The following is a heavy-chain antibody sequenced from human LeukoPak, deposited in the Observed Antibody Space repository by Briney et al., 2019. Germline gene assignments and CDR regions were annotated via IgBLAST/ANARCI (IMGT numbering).Heavy chain of an antibody. D-gene: IGHD5-12*01. Sequence: SETLSLTCTVSGGSISSYYWSWIRQPPGKGLEWIGYIYYSGSTNYNPSLKSRVTISVDTSKNQFSLKLSSVTAADTAVYYCARDSGYSTPYLFDYWGQGTLVTVSS. CDR2: IYYSGST. V-gene: IGHV4-59*01. CDR3: ARDSGYSTPYLFDY. J-gene: IGHJ4*02. CDR1: GGSISSYY.